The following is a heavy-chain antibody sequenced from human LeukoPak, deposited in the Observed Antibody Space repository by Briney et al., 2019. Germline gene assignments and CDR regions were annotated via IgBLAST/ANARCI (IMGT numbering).Heavy chain of an antibody. Sequence: GGSLRLSCAASGFTFSSYAMHWVRQAPGKGLEWVAVISYGGSNKYYADSVKGRFTISRDNSRNTLYLQMNSLRAEDTAVYYCARLSRLGYCSSTSCQLGGTSDYWGQGTLVTVSS. J-gene: IGHJ4*02. CDR2: ISYGGSNK. V-gene: IGHV3-30-3*01. CDR1: GFTFSSYA. CDR3: ARLSRLGYCSSTSCQLGGTSDY. D-gene: IGHD2-2*01.